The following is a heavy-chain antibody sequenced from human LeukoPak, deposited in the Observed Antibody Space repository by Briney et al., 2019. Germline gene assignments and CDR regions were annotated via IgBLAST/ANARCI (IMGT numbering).Heavy chain of an antibody. Sequence: SETLSLTCAVYGGSFSGYYWSWIRQPPGKGLEWIGYIYHSGSTYYNPSLKSRVTISVDRSKNQFSLKLSSVTAADTAVYYCASGPYSSSWYVAYWGQGTLVTVSS. CDR1: GGSFSGYY. D-gene: IGHD6-13*01. CDR3: ASGPYSSSWYVAY. J-gene: IGHJ4*02. CDR2: IYHSGST. V-gene: IGHV4-34*01.